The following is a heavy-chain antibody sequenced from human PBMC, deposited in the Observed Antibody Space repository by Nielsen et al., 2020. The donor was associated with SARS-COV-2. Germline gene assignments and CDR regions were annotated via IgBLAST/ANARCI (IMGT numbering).Heavy chain of an antibody. CDR3: AKGLSGTTGDAFDI. V-gene: IGHV3-23*01. Sequence: GESLKISCEASGITFSSYAMNWVRQAPGKGLEWVSAISGSGGSTYYADSVKGRFTISRDNSKNTLYLQMNSLRAEDTAVYYCAKGLSGTTGDAFDIWGQGTMVTVSS. J-gene: IGHJ3*02. D-gene: IGHD1-7*01. CDR2: ISGSGGST. CDR1: GITFSSYA.